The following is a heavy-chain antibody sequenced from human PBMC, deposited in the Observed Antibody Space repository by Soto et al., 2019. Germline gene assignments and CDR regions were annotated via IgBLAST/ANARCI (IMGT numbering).Heavy chain of an antibody. V-gene: IGHV1-3*01. CDR2: INAGNGNT. CDR1: GYTFTDFV. J-gene: IGHJ4*02. Sequence: QVQLVQSGAEVKKPGASVKVSCKASGYTFTDFVIHWVRQAPGQRLEWMGWINAGNGNTKYSQKFQGRVIFNRDTSASTAYLELSSLTSEDTAVYYSARDYPYCTGGSCLGYWGQGTLVIVSS. D-gene: IGHD2-15*01. CDR3: ARDYPYCTGGSCLGY.